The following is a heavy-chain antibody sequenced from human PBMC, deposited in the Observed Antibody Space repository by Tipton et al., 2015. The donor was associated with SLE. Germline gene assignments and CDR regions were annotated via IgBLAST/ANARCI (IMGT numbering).Heavy chain of an antibody. V-gene: IGHV4-61*09. D-gene: IGHD3-22*01. CDR1: GGSISSGSYY. Sequence: TLSLTCTGSGGSISSGSYYWSWIRQPAGKGLEWIGYIYTSGSTNYNPSLKSRVTISVDTPKNQFSLKLSPVTAADTAVYYCAREMAYYYDSSGHLGYGGQGTLVTVSS. J-gene: IGHJ4*02. CDR3: AREMAYYYDSSGHLGY. CDR2: IYTSGST.